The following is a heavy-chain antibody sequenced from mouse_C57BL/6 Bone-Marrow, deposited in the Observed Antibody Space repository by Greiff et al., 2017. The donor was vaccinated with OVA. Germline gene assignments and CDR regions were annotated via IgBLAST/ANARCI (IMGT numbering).Heavy chain of an antibody. CDR2: IDPNSGGT. V-gene: IGHV1-72*01. J-gene: IGHJ4*01. Sequence: QVQLKQPGAELVKPGASVKLSCKASGYTFTSYWMHWVKQRPGRGLEWIGRIDPNSGGTKYNEKFKSKATLTVDKPSSTAYMQLSSLTSEDSAVYYGARSGYSNYNAMDYWGQGTTVTVSS. CDR1: GYTFTSYW. D-gene: IGHD2-5*01. CDR3: ARSGYSNYNAMDY.